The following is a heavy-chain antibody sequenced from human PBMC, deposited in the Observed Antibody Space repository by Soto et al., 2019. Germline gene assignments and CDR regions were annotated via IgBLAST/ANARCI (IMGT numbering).Heavy chain of an antibody. V-gene: IGHV3-48*01. J-gene: IGHJ4*02. CDR2: ISGSGRAT. CDR1: GFTFSSYS. CDR3: ARTYCTGGNCYWYFDY. D-gene: IGHD2-15*01. Sequence: PGGSLRLSCVASGFTFSSYSMNWVRQAPGRGLEWLSYISGSGRATYFADSVKGRFTISRDNAYNSLSLQMNDLRAGDTAVYYCARTYCTGGNCYWYFDYWGQGTLVTVSS.